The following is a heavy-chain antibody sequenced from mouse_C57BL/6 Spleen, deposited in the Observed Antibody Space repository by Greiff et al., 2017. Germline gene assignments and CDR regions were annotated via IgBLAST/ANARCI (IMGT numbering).Heavy chain of an antibody. CDR3: ARDTIYYGNYYAMGY. Sequence: QVQLQQPGAELVRPGSSVKLSCKASGYTFTSYWMHWVKQRPIQGLEWIGNIDPSDSETHYNQKFKDKATLTVDKSSSTAYMQLSSLTSEDSAVYYCARDTIYYGNYYAMGYWGQGTSVTVSS. J-gene: IGHJ4*01. V-gene: IGHV1-52*01. CDR1: GYTFTSYW. D-gene: IGHD2-1*01. CDR2: IDPSDSET.